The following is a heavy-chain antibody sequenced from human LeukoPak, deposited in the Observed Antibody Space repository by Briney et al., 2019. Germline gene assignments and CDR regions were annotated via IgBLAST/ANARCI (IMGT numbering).Heavy chain of an antibody. Sequence: GGSLRLSCAASGFTFSSYSMNWVRQAPGKGLEWVSSITSSSSSIYYADSVKGRFTISRDNAKNSLYLQMNSLRAEDTALYYCGKDISAGGMDVWGQGTTVTVSS. V-gene: IGHV3-21*04. CDR1: GFTFSSYS. CDR2: ITSSSSSI. J-gene: IGHJ6*02. CDR3: GKDISAGGMDV. D-gene: IGHD3-10*01.